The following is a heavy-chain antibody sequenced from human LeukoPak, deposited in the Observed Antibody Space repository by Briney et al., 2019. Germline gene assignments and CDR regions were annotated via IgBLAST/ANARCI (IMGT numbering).Heavy chain of an antibody. Sequence: SETLSLTCTVSGGSINPYYWSWIRQPPGKGLEYIGYIHYSGSTNYNPSFTGRVTILIDTSKNQFSLKLRSVTAADTAVYYCARDIRDGTQGADWYFDLWGRGTVVTVSS. D-gene: IGHD5-24*01. CDR2: IHYSGST. CDR1: GGSINPYY. CDR3: ARDIRDGTQGADWYFDL. J-gene: IGHJ2*01. V-gene: IGHV4-59*01.